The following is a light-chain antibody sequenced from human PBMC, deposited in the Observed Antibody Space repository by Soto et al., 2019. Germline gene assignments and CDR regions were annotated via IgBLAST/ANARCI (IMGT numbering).Light chain of an antibody. Sequence: EIVLTQSPGTLSLSPGERATLSCRASQSVSSSYLAWYQQKPGQAPRLLIYGASSRATGIPDRFSGSGSGTDFPLPISRLEPEDFAVYYCQQYGSSPWTFGQGTKVEVQ. J-gene: IGKJ1*01. CDR3: QQYGSSPWT. CDR1: QSVSSSY. CDR2: GAS. V-gene: IGKV3-20*01.